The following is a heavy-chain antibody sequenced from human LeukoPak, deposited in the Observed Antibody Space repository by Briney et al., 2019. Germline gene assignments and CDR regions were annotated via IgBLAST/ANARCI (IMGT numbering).Heavy chain of an antibody. CDR1: GFSIGTGYS. V-gene: IGHV4-38-2*02. CDR3: AREVESWFGDLLSYFDS. D-gene: IGHD3-10*01. Sequence: SETLSLTCSVSGFSIGTGYSWGWIWQPPGKGLEWIGTIYHRGNTYYNPSLMSRVTISLDTSKNQFSLRLTSVTAADTALYYCAREVESWFGDLLSYFDSWGQGTQVTVSS. J-gene: IGHJ4*02. CDR2: IYHRGNT.